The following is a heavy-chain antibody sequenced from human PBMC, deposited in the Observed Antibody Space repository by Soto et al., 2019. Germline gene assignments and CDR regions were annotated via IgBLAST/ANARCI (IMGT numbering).Heavy chain of an antibody. J-gene: IGHJ3*02. CDR1: GFTFSTYA. D-gene: IGHD5-12*01. CDR3: ARPRSGYDDAFDI. CDR2: ISAGGGNT. Sequence: HPGGSLRLSCAASGFTFSTYAMSWVRQAPGKGLEWVSGISAGGGNTFYADSVRGRFTISRDNSKNTLDLQMSSLRAEDAAVYYCARPRSGYDDAFDIWGQGTMVTVSS. V-gene: IGHV3-23*01.